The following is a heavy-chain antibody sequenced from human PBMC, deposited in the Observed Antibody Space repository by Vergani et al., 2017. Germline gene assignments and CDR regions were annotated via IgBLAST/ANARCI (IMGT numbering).Heavy chain of an antibody. CDR2: INPNSGGT. D-gene: IGHD6-13*01. Sequence: QGQLAQSGAEVKKPGASVKVSCKASGYTFTGYYMHWVRQAPGQGLEWMGWINPNSGGTNYAQKFQGRVTMTRDTSISTAYMELSRLRSDDTAVYYCARGYSSSWYHPVYYYYMDVWGKGTTVTVSS. CDR1: GYTFTGYY. CDR3: ARGYSSSWYHPVYYYYMDV. J-gene: IGHJ6*03. V-gene: IGHV1-2*02.